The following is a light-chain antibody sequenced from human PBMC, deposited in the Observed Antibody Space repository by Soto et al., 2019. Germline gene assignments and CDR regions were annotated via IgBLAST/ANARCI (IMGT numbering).Light chain of an antibody. J-gene: IGKJ1*01. CDR2: RGS. CDR3: QDYGTSAPWT. V-gene: IGKV3-20*01. Sequence: VLTQSPGTLSLSPGERTTLSCRASQNIRGNELAWYQQKPGQPPRLLIYRGSSRAPGIPDRFSGRGSGTEFTLTLERLEPEDFAVYYCQDYGTSAPWTFGQGTRVEIK. CDR1: QNIRGNE.